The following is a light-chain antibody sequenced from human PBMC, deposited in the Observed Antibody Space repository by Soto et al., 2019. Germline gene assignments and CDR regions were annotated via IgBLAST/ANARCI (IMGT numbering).Light chain of an antibody. CDR3: SSYTIRSTLV. CDR2: EVS. CDR1: SSDVGGYNY. V-gene: IGLV2-14*01. Sequence: QSALTQPASVSGSPGQSITISCTGTSSDVGGYNYVSWYQQHPGKAPKLMIYEVSNRPSGVSNRFSGSKSGNAASLTIAGLQAEYEADYYCSSYTIRSTLVFGGGTKLTVL. J-gene: IGLJ2*01.